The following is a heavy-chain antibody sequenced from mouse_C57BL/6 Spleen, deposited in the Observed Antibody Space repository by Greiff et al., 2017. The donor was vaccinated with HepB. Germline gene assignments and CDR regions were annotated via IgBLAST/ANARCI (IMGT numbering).Heavy chain of an antibody. CDR1: GFTFSSYA. CDR3: TRVQDSSGYAMDY. D-gene: IGHD3-2*02. V-gene: IGHV5-9-1*02. CDR2: ISSGGDYI. J-gene: IGHJ4*01. Sequence: VQLKESGEGLVKPGGSLKLSCAASGFTFSSYAMSWVRQTPEKRLEWVAYISSGGDYIYYADTVKGRFTISRDNARNTLYLQMSSLKSEDTAMYYCTRVQDSSGYAMDYWGQGTSVTVSS.